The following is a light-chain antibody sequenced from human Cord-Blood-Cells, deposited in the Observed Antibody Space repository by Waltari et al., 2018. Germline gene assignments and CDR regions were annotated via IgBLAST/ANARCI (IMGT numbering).Light chain of an antibody. CDR1: QSISSY. V-gene: IGKV1-39*01. J-gene: IGKJ4*01. CDR2: AAS. Sequence: DIHISQSPSSLSASVGDSVTLTCRASQSISSYLNWYQQKPGKAPKLLIYAASSLQSGVPSRFSGSGSGTDFTLTISSLQPEDFATYYCQQSYSTPLTFGGGTKVEIK. CDR3: QQSYSTPLT.